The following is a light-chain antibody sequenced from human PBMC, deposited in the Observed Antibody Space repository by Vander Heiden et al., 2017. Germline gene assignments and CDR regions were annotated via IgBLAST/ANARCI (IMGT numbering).Light chain of an antibody. CDR3: QQYYTTPHT. V-gene: IGKV4-1*01. Sequence: DIVMTQSPDSLAVSLGERATINCKSSQSVLHSSHNKNYLAWYQQKPGQPPKLLIYWASTRESGVPDRFSGSGSGTDFTLAISSLQAEDVAVYYCQQYYTTPHTFGQGTKLEIK. CDR1: QSVLHSSHNKNY. CDR2: WAS. J-gene: IGKJ2*01.